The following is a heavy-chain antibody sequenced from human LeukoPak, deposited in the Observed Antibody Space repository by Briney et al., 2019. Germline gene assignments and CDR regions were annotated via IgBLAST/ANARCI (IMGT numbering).Heavy chain of an antibody. J-gene: IGHJ4*02. CDR3: ARAPGYGAAYYFDY. D-gene: IGHD1-1*01. Sequence: GRSLRLSCAAAGFTFSKFAMHWVRQAQGKGLEWVAVVSYDGSYKYYADSVKGRFTISRDNSKNTLYLQMNSLRAEDTAVYYCARAPGYGAAYYFDYWGQGTLVTVSS. CDR1: GFTFSKFA. CDR2: VSYDGSYK. V-gene: IGHV3-30*04.